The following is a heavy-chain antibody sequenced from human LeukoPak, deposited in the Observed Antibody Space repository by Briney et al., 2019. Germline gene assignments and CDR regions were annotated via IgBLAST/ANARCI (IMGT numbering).Heavy chain of an antibody. J-gene: IGHJ4*02. V-gene: IGHV5-51*01. CDR3: ASRPVMTTVVPWDFY. D-gene: IGHD4-23*01. Sequence: GASLKISCKGSGYNFNTYWVAWVRPMPGKGLEWMGIIHPADSDVQYSPSVQGQVTISADRSINTAYLQWSSLKASDTAMYYCASRPVMTTVVPWDFYWGQGTQVTVSS. CDR1: GYNFNTYW. CDR2: IHPADSDV.